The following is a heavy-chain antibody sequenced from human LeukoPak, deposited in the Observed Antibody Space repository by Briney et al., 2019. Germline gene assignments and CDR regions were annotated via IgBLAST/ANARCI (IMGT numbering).Heavy chain of an antibody. CDR2: INPNSGGT. D-gene: IGHD2-2*02. J-gene: IGHJ5*02. CDR3: ARDRRGGYCSSTSCYTGLRNWFDP. Sequence: ASVKVSCKASGYTFTGYYMHWVRQAPGQGLEWMGWINPNSGGTNYAQKFQGRVTMTRDTSISTAYMELSRLRSDDKAVYYCARDRRGGYCSSTSCYTGLRNWFDPWGQGNLVTVS. CDR1: GYTFTGYY. V-gene: IGHV1-2*02.